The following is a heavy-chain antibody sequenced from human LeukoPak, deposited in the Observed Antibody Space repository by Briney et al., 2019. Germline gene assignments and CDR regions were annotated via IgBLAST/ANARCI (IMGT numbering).Heavy chain of an antibody. D-gene: IGHD6-13*01. CDR3: ARRPVYSSSWGHFDY. CDR1: GGSFSGYY. J-gene: IGHJ4*02. Sequence: PSETLSLTCAVFGGSFSGYYWSWIRQPPGKGLEWIGEINHSGSTNYNPSLKSRVTISVDTSKNQFSLKLSSVTAADTAVYYCARRPVYSSSWGHFDYWGQGTLVTVSS. CDR2: INHSGST. V-gene: IGHV4-34*01.